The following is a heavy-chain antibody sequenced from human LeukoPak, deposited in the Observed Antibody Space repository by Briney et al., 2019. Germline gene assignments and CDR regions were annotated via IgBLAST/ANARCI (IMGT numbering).Heavy chain of an antibody. Sequence: GGSLRLSCAASGFTFSSYWMSWVRQAPGKGLEWVANIKQDGSEKYYVDSVKGRFTISRDNAKNSLYLQMNSLRAEDTAVYYCARTGTTYYDFWSGYYFPQVGYYYCMDVWGKGTTVTVSS. J-gene: IGHJ6*03. CDR1: GFTFSSYW. CDR2: IKQDGSEK. V-gene: IGHV3-7*01. CDR3: ARTGTTYYDFWSGYYFPQVGYYYCMDV. D-gene: IGHD3-3*01.